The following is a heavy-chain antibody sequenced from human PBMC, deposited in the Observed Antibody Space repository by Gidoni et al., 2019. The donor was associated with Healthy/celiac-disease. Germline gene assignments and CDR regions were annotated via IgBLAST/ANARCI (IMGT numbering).Heavy chain of an antibody. CDR3: ARGRVLRDFDY. V-gene: IGHV1-8*01. Sequence: QVQLVQSGAEVKKHGASVKVSCKASGYTFPSYDINRVRQATGQGLEWMGWMNPNIGNTCSAQKCQGRVTMTRNTSISTAYMELSSLRSEDTAVYYCARGRVLRDFDYLCQGTLVTVSS. CDR2: MNPNIGNT. J-gene: IGHJ4*02. CDR1: GYTFPSYD. D-gene: IGHD2-8*01.